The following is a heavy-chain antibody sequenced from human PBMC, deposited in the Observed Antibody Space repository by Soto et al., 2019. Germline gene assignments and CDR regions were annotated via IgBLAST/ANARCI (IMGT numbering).Heavy chain of an antibody. J-gene: IGHJ6*03. CDR2: IKQDGSEK. D-gene: IGHD3-16*02. CDR3: ARDNYDYIWGSYRPPAGYYYMDV. V-gene: IGHV3-7*01. CDR1: GFTFSSYW. Sequence: GVSLRLSCAASGFTFSSYWMSWVRQAPGKGLEWVANIKQDGSEKYYVDSVKGRFTISRDNAKNSLYLQMNSLRAEDTAVYYCARDNYDYIWGSYRPPAGYYYMDVWGKGTTVTVSS.